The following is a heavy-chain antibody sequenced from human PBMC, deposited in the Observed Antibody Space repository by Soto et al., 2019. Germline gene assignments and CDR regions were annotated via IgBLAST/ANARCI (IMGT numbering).Heavy chain of an antibody. CDR3: ASPRLSSDGTTPIDY. V-gene: IGHV3-30-3*01. D-gene: IGHD1-1*01. CDR1: GFTFSSYA. Sequence: QVQLVESGGGVVQPGRSLRLSCAASGFTFSSYAMHWGRQAPGKGLEWVAVISSDGSNKYYADSVKGRFTISRDNSKNTLYLQMNSLRAEDTAVYYCASPRLSSDGTTPIDYWCQGTLFPVSS. J-gene: IGHJ4*02. CDR2: ISSDGSNK.